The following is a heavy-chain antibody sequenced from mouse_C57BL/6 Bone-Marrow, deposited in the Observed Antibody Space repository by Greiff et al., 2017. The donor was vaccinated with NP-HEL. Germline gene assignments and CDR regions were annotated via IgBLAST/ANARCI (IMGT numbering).Heavy chain of an antibody. Sequence: VHLVESGAELVRPGTSVKVSCKASGYAFTNYLIEWVKQRPGQGLEWIGVINPGSGGTNYNEKFKGKATLTADKSSSTAYMQLSSLTSEDSAVYFCARGGVTGYWYFDVWGTGTTVTVSS. CDR2: INPGSGGT. CDR1: GYAFTNYL. V-gene: IGHV1-54*01. J-gene: IGHJ1*03. D-gene: IGHD4-1*01. CDR3: ARGGVTGYWYFDV.